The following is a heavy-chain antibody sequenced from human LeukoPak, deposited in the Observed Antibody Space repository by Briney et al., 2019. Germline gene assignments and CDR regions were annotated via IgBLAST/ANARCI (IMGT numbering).Heavy chain of an antibody. D-gene: IGHD1-7*01. CDR3: ARDSRGITGTTGVD. V-gene: IGHV1-18*01. CDR2: ISGHSEDT. J-gene: IGHJ4*02. CDR1: GYTFSNYG. Sequence: ASVKVFCKASGYTFSNYGVGWVRQAPGQGLEWMGWISGHSEDTNYAQKFQGRVTMTTDTSTNTAYMELRSLRSDDTAVYYCARDSRGITGTTGVDWGQGTLVTVSS.